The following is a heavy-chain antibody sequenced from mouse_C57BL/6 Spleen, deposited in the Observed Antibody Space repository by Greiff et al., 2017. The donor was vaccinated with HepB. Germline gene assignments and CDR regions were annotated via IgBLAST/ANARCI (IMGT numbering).Heavy chain of an antibody. Sequence: ESGPGLVKPSQSLSLTCSVTGYSITSGYYWNWIRQFPGNKLEWMGYISYDGSNNYNPSLKNRISITRDTSKNQFFLKLNSVTTEDTATYYCARDQGLRRPYYAMDYWGQGTSVTVSS. CDR2: ISYDGSN. CDR1: GYSITSGYY. CDR3: ARDQGLRRPYYAMDY. V-gene: IGHV3-6*01. J-gene: IGHJ4*01. D-gene: IGHD2-2*01.